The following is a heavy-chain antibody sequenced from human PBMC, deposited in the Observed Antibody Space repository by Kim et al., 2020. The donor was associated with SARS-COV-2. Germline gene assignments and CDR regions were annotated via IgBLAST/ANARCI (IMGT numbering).Heavy chain of an antibody. CDR1: GYTFSNYA. Sequence: ASEKVSCKASGYTFSNYAMHWVRQAPGQRLEWMGWIKAGSGNTEYSQKFQGRLIITRDTSASTAYMELSSLRSEDTAVYYCARGGAVLRFLEWLSSYFDYWGQGTLVTVSS. D-gene: IGHD3-3*01. CDR3: ARGGAVLRFLEWLSSYFDY. V-gene: IGHV1-3*01. CDR2: IKAGSGNT. J-gene: IGHJ4*02.